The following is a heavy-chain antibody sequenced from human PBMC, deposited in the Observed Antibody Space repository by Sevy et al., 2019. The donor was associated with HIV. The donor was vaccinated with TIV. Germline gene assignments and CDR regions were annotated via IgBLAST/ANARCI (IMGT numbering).Heavy chain of an antibody. Sequence: GESLKISCAASGFTFSKYSMSWVRQPPGKGLEWVSTLSFGCGEINYADSVKGRFTISRDNSKSSVYLQMNNLRPEDTAVYYCAGGGCTKPHDYWGQGTLVTVSS. D-gene: IGHD2-8*01. CDR2: LSFGCGEI. J-gene: IGHJ4*02. V-gene: IGHV3-23*01. CDR3: AGGGCTKPHDY. CDR1: GFTFSKYS.